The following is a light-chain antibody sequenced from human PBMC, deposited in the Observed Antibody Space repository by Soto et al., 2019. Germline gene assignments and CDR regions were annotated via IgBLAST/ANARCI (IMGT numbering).Light chain of an antibody. V-gene: IGLV3-10*01. CDR2: EDS. CDR1: ALPKIY. CDR3: YSKGV. Sequence: SYELTQPPSMSVSPGQTARITCSGGALPKIYAYWYQQKSGQAPVLVIYEDSKRPSGIPQRFSGSRSGTMATLTISGAQVEDEADYYCYSKGVFGTGTKRTVL. J-gene: IGLJ1*01.